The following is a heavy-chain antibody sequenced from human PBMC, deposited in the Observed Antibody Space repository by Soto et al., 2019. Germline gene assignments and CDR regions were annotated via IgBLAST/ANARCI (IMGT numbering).Heavy chain of an antibody. CDR2: IIPIFGTA. CDR1: GGTFSSYA. CDR3: ARVPISGGDYVVEVDY. D-gene: IGHD4-17*01. V-gene: IGHV1-69*01. Sequence: QVQLVQSGAEVKKPGSSVKVSCKASGGTFSSYAISWVRQAPGQGLEWMGGIIPIFGTANYAQKFQGRVTITADESTSTADMELSSLRSEDTAVYYCARVPISGGDYVVEVDYWGQGTLVTVSS. J-gene: IGHJ4*02.